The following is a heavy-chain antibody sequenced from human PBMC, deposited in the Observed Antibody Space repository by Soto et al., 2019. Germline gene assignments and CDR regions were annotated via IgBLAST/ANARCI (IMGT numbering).Heavy chain of an antibody. CDR3: ARDGREASGMDV. Sequence: SETLSLTCTVSGGSISSHYWSWVRQAPGKGLEWIGHIYYRGSTSYNPSLRSRSAISVDTSNNQFSLKLNSVTTADTAVYYCARDGREASGMDVWGQGTKVTVSS. CDR2: IYYRGST. V-gene: IGHV4-59*11. D-gene: IGHD1-26*01. CDR1: GGSISSHY. J-gene: IGHJ6*02.